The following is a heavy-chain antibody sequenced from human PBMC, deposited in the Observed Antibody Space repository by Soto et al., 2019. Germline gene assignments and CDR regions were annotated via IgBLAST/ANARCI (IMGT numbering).Heavy chain of an antibody. V-gene: IGHV3-74*03. CDR1: GFTFSKFW. CDR2: IYSDGSGP. Sequence: EVQLVESGGGLVQPGGSLRLSCAASGFTFSKFWMQWVRQAPGKGLVWVSRIYSDGSGPMYADSVKGRFTISRDNAKSTLYLQMNSLRAEDTAVYYCATLNSFGSVYWGQGTLVTVSS. J-gene: IGHJ4*02. CDR3: ATLNSFGSVY. D-gene: IGHD5-18*01.